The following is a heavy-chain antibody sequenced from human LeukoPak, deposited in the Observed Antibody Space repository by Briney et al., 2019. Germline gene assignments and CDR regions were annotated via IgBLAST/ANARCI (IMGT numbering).Heavy chain of an antibody. V-gene: IGHV3-11*04. Sequence: GGSLRLSCAASGFTFSDYYMSWIRQAPGKGLEWVSYISSSGSTIYYADSVKGRFTIPRDNAKNSLYLQMNSLRAEDTAVYYCARGHYDFWSGYYFGSPNFDYWGQGTLVTVSS. CDR3: ARGHYDFWSGYYFGSPNFDY. J-gene: IGHJ4*02. CDR2: ISSSGSTI. D-gene: IGHD3-3*01. CDR1: GFTFSDYY.